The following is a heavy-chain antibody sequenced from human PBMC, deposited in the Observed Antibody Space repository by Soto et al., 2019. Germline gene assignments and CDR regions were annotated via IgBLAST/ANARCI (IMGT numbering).Heavy chain of an antibody. CDR1: GGTFSSYA. J-gene: IGHJ6*02. CDR3: ARGTVTTKNYYYGMDV. V-gene: IGHV1-69*13. Sequence: PRASVKVSCKASGGTFSSYAISWVRQAPGQGLEWMGGIIPIFGTANYAQKFQGRVTITADESTSTAYMELSSLRSEDTAVYYCARGTVTTKNYYYGMDVWGQGTTVTVSS. D-gene: IGHD1-1*01. CDR2: IIPIFGTA.